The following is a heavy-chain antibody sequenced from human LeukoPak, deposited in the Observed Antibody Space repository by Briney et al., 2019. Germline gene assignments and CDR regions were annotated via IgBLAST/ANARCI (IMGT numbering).Heavy chain of an antibody. CDR2: IYYSGST. CDR1: DGSISSSSYY. Sequence: PSETLSLTCTVSDGSISSSSYYWGWIRQPPGKGLEWIGSIYYSGSTYYNPSLKSRVTISVDTSKNQFSLKLSSVTAADTAVYYCARRASSEFDYWGQGTLVTVSS. D-gene: IGHD6-19*01. V-gene: IGHV4-39*01. J-gene: IGHJ4*02. CDR3: ARRASSEFDY.